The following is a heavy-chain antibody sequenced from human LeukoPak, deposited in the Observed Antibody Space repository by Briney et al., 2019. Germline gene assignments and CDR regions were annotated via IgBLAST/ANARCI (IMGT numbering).Heavy chain of an antibody. V-gene: IGHV3-30*07. CDR3: ARDSKPVVVVVAATPSGWFDP. D-gene: IGHD2-15*01. CDR1: GFTFSSYA. J-gene: IGHJ5*02. CDR2: ISYDGSNK. Sequence: GGSLRLSCAASGFTFSSYAMHWVRQAPGKGLEWVAVISYDGSNKYYADSVKGRFTISRDNSKNTLYLQMNSLRAEDTAVYYCARDSKPVVVVVAATPSGWFDPWGQGTLVTVSS.